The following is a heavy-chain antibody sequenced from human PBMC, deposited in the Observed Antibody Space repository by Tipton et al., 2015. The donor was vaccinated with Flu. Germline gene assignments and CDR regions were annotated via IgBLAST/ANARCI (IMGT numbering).Heavy chain of an antibody. V-gene: IGHV3-30*18. CDR1: GLIFSRYG. CDR3: AKDGAPYCGADCQSVYYYAMDV. Sequence: SLRLSCAASGLIFSRYGMNWVRQAPGKGLEWVALISSDGSYEYFADSVKGRFTISRDNSKSTLYLQMRSLRAEDTAVYYCAKDGAPYCGADCQSVYYYAMDVWGQGTTVTVSS. D-gene: IGHD2-21*02. J-gene: IGHJ6*02. CDR2: ISSDGSYE.